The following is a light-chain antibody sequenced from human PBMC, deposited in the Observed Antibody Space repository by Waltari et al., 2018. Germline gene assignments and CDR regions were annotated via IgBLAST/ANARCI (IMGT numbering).Light chain of an antibody. Sequence: NFMLTQPHSVSSSPGKTVTISSTRSSGSIPRNYVQSYQQRPGSAPTTVIFEDNQRFSGGPDRFSGSIDSSSNSAALTISGLKTEDEADYYCQSYDTNDAVFGGGTQLTVL. J-gene: IGLJ7*01. CDR2: EDN. CDR3: QSYDTNDAV. CDR1: SGSIPRNY. V-gene: IGLV6-57*03.